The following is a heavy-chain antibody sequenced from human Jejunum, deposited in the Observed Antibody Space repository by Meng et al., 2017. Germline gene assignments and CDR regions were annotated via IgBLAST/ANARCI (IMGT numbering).Heavy chain of an antibody. CDR3: ARGVGWSYNGASGPLDAFDI. D-gene: IGHD4/OR15-4a*01. CDR1: GFTFSNYW. CDR2: IVRDGSSP. J-gene: IGHJ3*02. V-gene: IGHV3-74*01. Sequence: GESLKISCAASGFTFSNYWMHWVRQAPGKGPVWVSRIVRDGSSPIYADSVKGRFTISRDNAKNTLYLQMSSLRADDTAVYYCARGVGWSYNGASGPLDAFDIWGQGTMVTVSS.